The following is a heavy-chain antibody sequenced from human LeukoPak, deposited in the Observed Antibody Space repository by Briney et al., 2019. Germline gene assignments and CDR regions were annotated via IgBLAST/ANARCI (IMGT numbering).Heavy chain of an antibody. Sequence: SETLSLTCTASGGSISSYYWSWIRQPPGKGLEWIGYIYYSGSTNYNPSLKSRVTISVDTSKNQFSLKLSSVTAADTAVYYCARRGGIVGAIDYWGQGTLVTVSS. CDR3: ARRGGIVGAIDY. CDR1: GGSISSYY. CDR2: IYYSGST. J-gene: IGHJ4*02. D-gene: IGHD1-26*01. V-gene: IGHV4-59*08.